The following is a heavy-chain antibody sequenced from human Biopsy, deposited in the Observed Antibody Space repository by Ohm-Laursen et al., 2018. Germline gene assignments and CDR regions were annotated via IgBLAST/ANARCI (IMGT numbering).Heavy chain of an antibody. Sequence: SQTLSLTCTVSGGSINSYYWSWIRQPPGKGLEWIGHIYYSVMTNYNPSLQSRVSISVDTSRNQVSLTLSSVTAADTAVYYCARDSGILNYGNFKYYHYYGMDVWGQGTKVTVSS. D-gene: IGHD4-11*01. J-gene: IGHJ6*02. V-gene: IGHV4-59*01. CDR2: IYYSVMT. CDR1: GGSINSYY. CDR3: ARDSGILNYGNFKYYHYYGMDV.